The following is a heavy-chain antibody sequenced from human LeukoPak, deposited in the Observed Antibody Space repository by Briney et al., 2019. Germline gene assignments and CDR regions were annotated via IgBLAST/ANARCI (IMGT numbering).Heavy chain of an antibody. Sequence: GGSLRLSCAASGFTFSSYSMNWVRQAPGKGLEWVSAISGSGGSTYYADSVKGRFTISRDNSKNTLYLQMNSLRAEDTAVYYCARGSGYYDYWGQGTLVTVSS. V-gene: IGHV3-23*01. J-gene: IGHJ4*02. CDR1: GFTFSSYS. CDR2: ISGSGGST. CDR3: ARGSGYYDY. D-gene: IGHD3-22*01.